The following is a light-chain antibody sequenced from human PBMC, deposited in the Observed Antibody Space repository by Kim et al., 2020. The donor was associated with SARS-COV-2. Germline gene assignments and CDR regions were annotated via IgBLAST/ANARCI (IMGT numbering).Light chain of an antibody. CDR1: HNVGDNY. CDR3: QQYASAPLT. J-gene: IGKJ4*01. Sequence: SPGEKATLSCRATHNVGDNYIAWFQQKPGQPPRLLIHTASSRATGIADRFRGSGSGTDFTLTITRLEPEDFALYFCQQYASAPLTFGGGTKVDIK. CDR2: TAS. V-gene: IGKV3-20*01.